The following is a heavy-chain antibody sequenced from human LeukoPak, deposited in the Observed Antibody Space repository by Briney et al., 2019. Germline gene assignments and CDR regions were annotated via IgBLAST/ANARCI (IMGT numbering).Heavy chain of an antibody. J-gene: IGHJ5*02. Sequence: SETLSLTCAVYGGSFSGYYWSWIRQPPGKGLEWIGYIYYSGSTYYNPSLKSRVTISVDTSKNQFSLKLSSVTAADTAVYYCARLGLQYYNWFDPWGQGTLVTVSS. D-gene: IGHD4-11*01. CDR2: IYYSGST. CDR3: ARLGLQYYNWFDP. V-gene: IGHV4-34*09. CDR1: GGSFSGYY.